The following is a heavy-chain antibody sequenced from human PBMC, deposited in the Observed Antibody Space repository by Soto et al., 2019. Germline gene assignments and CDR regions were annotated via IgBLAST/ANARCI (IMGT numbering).Heavy chain of an antibody. J-gene: IGHJ4*02. V-gene: IGHV4-39*01. CDR3: ARLQGSSRLPAPPFFDY. CDR2: IYYSGST. CDR1: GGSISSSSYY. Sequence: SETLSLTCTVSGGSISSSSYYWGWIRQHPGKGLEWIGSIYYSGSTYYNPSLKSRVTISVDTSKNQFSLKLSSVTAADTAVYYCARLQGSSRLPAPPFFDYWGQGTLVTVSS. D-gene: IGHD6-19*01.